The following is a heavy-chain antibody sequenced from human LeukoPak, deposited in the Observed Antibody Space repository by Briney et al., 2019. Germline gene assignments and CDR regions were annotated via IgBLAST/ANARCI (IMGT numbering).Heavy chain of an antibody. D-gene: IGHD3-3*01. CDR3: ARDYDFWSGYYTGSFDY. V-gene: IGHV1-18*01. CDR1: GYTFTSYG. CDR2: ISAYNGNT. J-gene: IGHJ4*02. Sequence: GASAKVSCKASGYTFTSYGISWVRQAPGQGLEWMGWISAYNGNTNYAQKLQGRVTMTTDTSTSTAYMELRSLRSDDTAVYYCARDYDFWSGYYTGSFDYWGQGTLVTVSS.